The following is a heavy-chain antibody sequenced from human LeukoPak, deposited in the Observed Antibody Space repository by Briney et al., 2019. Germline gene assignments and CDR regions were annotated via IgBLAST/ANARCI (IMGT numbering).Heavy chain of an antibody. D-gene: IGHD6-13*01. CDR2: IYSGGST. V-gene: IGHV3-53*01. Sequence: GGSLRLSCAASGFTVSSNYMSWVRQAPGKGLEWVSVIYSGGSTYYADSVKGRFTISRDNSKNTLYLQMNSLRAEDTAVYYCARGDPLSYSSSWPLVYWGQGTLVTVSS. CDR1: GFTVSSNY. CDR3: ARGDPLSYSSSWPLVY. J-gene: IGHJ4*02.